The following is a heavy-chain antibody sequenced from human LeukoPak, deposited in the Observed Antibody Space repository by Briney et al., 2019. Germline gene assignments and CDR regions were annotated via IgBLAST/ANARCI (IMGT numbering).Heavy chain of an antibody. CDR1: GFTFSNNW. V-gene: IGHV3-15*01. J-gene: IGHJ4*02. D-gene: IGHD6-19*01. CDR3: ASHSSYWLLGY. CDR2: SKSKGDGGTT. Sequence: PGGSLRLSCVASGFTFSNNWMSWVRQAPGKGLEWVGRSKSKGDGGTTDYAAPVKGRFIISRDDSKDTLYLQMNSLKTEDTAVYFCASHSSYWLLGYWGQGTLVTVSS.